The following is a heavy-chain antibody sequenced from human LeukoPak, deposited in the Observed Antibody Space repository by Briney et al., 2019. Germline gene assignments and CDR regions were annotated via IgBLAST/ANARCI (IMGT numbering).Heavy chain of an antibody. CDR1: GFTFTDYY. Sequence: PGGSLRLSCAASGFTFTDYYMRWIRQTPGKGLEWLSYISTSGTTIYYADSVKGRFTISRGNAKNSLYLQMNNLRAEDTAVYYCVRSRGYRSFDYWGQGTLVTVSS. CDR2: ISTSGTTI. V-gene: IGHV3-11*01. CDR3: VRSRGYRSFDY. J-gene: IGHJ4*02. D-gene: IGHD3-16*02.